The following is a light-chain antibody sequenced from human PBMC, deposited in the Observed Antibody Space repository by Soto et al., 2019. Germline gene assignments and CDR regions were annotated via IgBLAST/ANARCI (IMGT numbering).Light chain of an antibody. V-gene: IGKV3-20*01. J-gene: IGKJ3*01. CDR3: QQYGSSLGFT. CDR1: QSVSSSY. CDR2: GAS. Sequence: EIVLTQSPGTLSLSPGERATLSCRASQSVSSSYLAWYQQKPGQAPRLLIYGASSRATGIPDRFSGSGSGTDFTLTIRRLEPGDFAVYYCQQYGSSLGFTFGPGTKVDIK.